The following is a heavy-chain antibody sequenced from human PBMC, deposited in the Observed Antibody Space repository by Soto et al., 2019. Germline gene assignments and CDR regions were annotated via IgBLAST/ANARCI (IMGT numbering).Heavy chain of an antibody. V-gene: IGHV1-18*04. CDR1: GYTFSSYS. CDR2: ISPYNGKR. J-gene: IGHJ5*02. D-gene: IGHD2-21*02. CDR3: AREALGVTVSTSACCDP. Sequence: ASVKVSCKASGYTFSSYSINWVRQAPGQGLEWMGRISPYNGKRHYGQKLQGRVTMTFDSSTTTAYLELRSLRLDDTAVYYCAREALGVTVSTSACCDPWGQGTLVTVSS.